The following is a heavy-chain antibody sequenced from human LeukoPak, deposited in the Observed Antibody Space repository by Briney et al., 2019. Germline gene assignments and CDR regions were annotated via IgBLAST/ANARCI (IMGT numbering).Heavy chain of an antibody. J-gene: IGHJ4*02. CDR1: GGSISSGSYY. CDR2: INHSGST. Sequence: SETLSLTCTVSGGSISSGSYYWSWIRQPPGKGLEWIGEINHSGSTNYNPSLKSRVTISVDTSKNQFSLKLSSVTAADTAVYYCARGRIVSASYAYWGQGTLVTVSS. D-gene: IGHD5/OR15-5a*01. CDR3: ARGRIVSASYAY. V-gene: IGHV4-39*07.